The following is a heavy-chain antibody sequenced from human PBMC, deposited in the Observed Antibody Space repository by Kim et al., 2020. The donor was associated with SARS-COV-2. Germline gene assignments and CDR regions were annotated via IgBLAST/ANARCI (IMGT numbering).Heavy chain of an antibody. Sequence: GGSLRLSCAASGFTFSSCSIHWVRQAPGKGLEWVAVISYDGSNKNYADPVKGRFTNSRDNPKNTLHLQMNSVRAEDTALYYCARDPWSSLRVLTYPYYGMDVWGQGTTVTVSS. V-gene: IGHV3-30-3*01. CDR2: ISYDGSNK. CDR3: ARDPWSSLRVLTYPYYGMDV. D-gene: IGHD3-10*01. J-gene: IGHJ6*02. CDR1: GFTFSSCS.